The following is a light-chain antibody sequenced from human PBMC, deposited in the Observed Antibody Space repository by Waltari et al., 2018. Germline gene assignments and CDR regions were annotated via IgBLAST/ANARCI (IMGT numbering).Light chain of an antibody. CDR3: NSYSGSSSWV. J-gene: IGLJ3*02. Sequence: QSALTQPTSVSGSPGQSITISCTGTSRDVGFYNYVSWYHQYPGQVPPLLIYDVIDRPSGFSSRFSGSKSGNTTSLTISGLQADDEADYYCNSYSGSSSWVFGGGTKLTVL. CDR2: DVI. CDR1: SRDVGFYNY. V-gene: IGLV2-14*01.